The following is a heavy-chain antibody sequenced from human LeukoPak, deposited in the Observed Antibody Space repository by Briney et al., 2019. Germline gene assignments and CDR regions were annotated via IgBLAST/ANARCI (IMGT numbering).Heavy chain of an antibody. Sequence: GGSLRLSCAASGFTFSSYGMHWVRQAPGKGLVWVAFIRYDGSNKYYVDSVKGRFTISRDNSKNTLYLQMNSLRAEDTAVYYCATGSSSGWYGRVDYWGQGTLVTVSS. CDR3: ATGSSSGWYGRVDY. CDR1: GFTFSSYG. J-gene: IGHJ4*02. D-gene: IGHD6-19*01. V-gene: IGHV3-30*02. CDR2: IRYDGSNK.